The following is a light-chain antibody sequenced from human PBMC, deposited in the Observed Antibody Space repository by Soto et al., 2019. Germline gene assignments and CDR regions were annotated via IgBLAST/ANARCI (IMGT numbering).Light chain of an antibody. Sequence: QSALTQPASVSGSPGQSITISCTGTSSDLGAYNYVSWYQQYPGKAPQLMIYEVSNRPSGVSDRFSGSKSGNTASLTISGRQAEDEGDYYCYSYAGSSTVIFGGGTKLTVL. CDR2: EVS. CDR1: SSDLGAYNY. V-gene: IGLV2-14*01. J-gene: IGLJ2*01. CDR3: YSYAGSSTVI.